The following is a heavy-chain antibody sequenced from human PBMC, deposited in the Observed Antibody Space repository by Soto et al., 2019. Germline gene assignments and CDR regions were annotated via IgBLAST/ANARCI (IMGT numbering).Heavy chain of an antibody. CDR1: GYTFTSYG. V-gene: IGHV1-18*01. CDR3: EREIAFGYYYDSSGRLYYFDY. Sequence: QVQLVQSGAEVKKPGASVKVSCKASGYTFTSYGISWVRQAPGQGLEWMGWISAYNGNTNYAQKLQGRVTMTTDTSTSTDYMELRRLRSDDTAVYYCEREIAFGYYYDSSGRLYYFDYWGQGTLVTVSS. D-gene: IGHD3-22*01. CDR2: ISAYNGNT. J-gene: IGHJ4*02.